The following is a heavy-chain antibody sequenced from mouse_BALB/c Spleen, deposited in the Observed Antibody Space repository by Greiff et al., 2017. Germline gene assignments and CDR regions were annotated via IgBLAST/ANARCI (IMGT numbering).Heavy chain of an antibody. CDR3: ARDLVYAMDY. V-gene: IGHV2-6-7*01. J-gene: IGHJ4*01. CDR1: GFSFTGYG. D-gene: IGHD2-2*01. Sequence: VKLMESGPGLVAPSQSLSITCTVSGFSFTGYGVNWVRQPPGKGLEWLGMIWGDGSTDYNSALKSRLSISKDNSKSQVFLKMNSLQTDDTARYYCARDLVYAMDYWGQGTSVTVSS. CDR2: IWGDGST.